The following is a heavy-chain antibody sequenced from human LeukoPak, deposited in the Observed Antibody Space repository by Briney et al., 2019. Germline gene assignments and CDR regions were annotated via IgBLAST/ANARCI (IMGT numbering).Heavy chain of an antibody. D-gene: IGHD3-22*01. Sequence: GGSLRLSCAASGFIFSSYGMNWVRQAPGKGLEWVSYISSSSSSIYYADSVKGRFTISRDNAKNSLYLQMNSLRAEDTAVYYCARDYYDSSGYSLDYYYYMDVWGKGTTVTISS. J-gene: IGHJ6*03. V-gene: IGHV3-48*04. CDR1: GFIFSSYG. CDR2: ISSSSSSI. CDR3: ARDYYDSSGYSLDYYYYMDV.